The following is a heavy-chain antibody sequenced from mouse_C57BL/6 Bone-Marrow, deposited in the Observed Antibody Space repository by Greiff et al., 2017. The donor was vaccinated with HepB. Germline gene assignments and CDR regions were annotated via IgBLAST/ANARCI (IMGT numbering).Heavy chain of an antibody. V-gene: IGHV1-69*01. CDR1: GYTFTSYW. Sequence: VQLQQPGAELVMPGASVKLSCKASGYTFTSYWMHWVKQRPGQGLEWIGEIDPSDSYTNYNQKFKGKATLTVDTSSSTAYMQLSSLTSEDSAVYYCARRRVYYDYDDYAMDYWGQGTSVTVSS. CDR2: IDPSDSYT. J-gene: IGHJ4*01. CDR3: ARRRVYYDYDDYAMDY. D-gene: IGHD2-4*01.